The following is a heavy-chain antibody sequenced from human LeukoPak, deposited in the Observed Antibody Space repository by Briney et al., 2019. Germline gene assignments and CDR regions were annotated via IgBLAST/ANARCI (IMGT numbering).Heavy chain of an antibody. CDR1: GFTFDDYA. D-gene: IGHD3-3*01. CDR3: AKDNGIWSGSYYYGMDV. Sequence: GGSLRISCAASGFTFDDYAMHWVRQAPGKGLEWVSGISWNSGSIGYADSVKGRFTISRDNAKNSLYLQMNSLRAEDTALYYCAKDNGIWSGSYYYGMDVWGQGTTVTVSS. V-gene: IGHV3-9*01. CDR2: ISWNSGSI. J-gene: IGHJ6*02.